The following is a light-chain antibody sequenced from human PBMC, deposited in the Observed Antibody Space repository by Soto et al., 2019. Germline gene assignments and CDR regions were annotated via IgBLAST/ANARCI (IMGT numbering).Light chain of an antibody. V-gene: IGKV4-1*01. CDR2: WAS. CDR1: QSFLYSSNNKNY. Sequence: DIVITHSPDSLSLSLCDMATINCKSIQSFLYSSNNKNYLAWYQQKPGQPPKLLIYWASTRESGVPDRFSGSGSGTDFTLTISSLQAEDVAVYYCQQYYSTLRGFTFGPGTKVDIK. CDR3: QQYYSTLRGFT. J-gene: IGKJ3*01.